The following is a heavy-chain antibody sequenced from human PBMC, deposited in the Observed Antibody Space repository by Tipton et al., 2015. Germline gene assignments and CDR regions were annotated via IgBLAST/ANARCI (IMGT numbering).Heavy chain of an antibody. V-gene: IGHV3-21*01. CDR3: ARGRNNAFDI. J-gene: IGHJ3*02. CDR2: ITSSSTYT. Sequence: QLVQSGGGLVRPGRSLRLSCAASGFSFSSDSMNWVRQAPGKGLEWISSITSSSTYTHYSDSAKGRFTISRDNAKNSLYLQMNNLRAEDTAVYYCARGRNNAFDIWGQGTLVTVSS. CDR1: GFSFSSDS.